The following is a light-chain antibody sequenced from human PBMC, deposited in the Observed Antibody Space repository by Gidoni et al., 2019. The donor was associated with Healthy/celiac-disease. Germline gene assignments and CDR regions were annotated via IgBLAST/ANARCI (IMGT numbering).Light chain of an antibody. J-gene: IGLJ2*01. CDR1: SLRSYY. V-gene: IGLV3-19*01. CDR3: NSRDSSGNHLVV. CDR2: GKN. Sequence: SSELTPAPAVSVALGQTVRITCQGDSLRSYYASWYQQKPGQAPVLVIYGKNNRPSGIPDRFSGSSSGNTASLTITGAQAEDEADYYCNSRDSSGNHLVVFGGGTKLTVL.